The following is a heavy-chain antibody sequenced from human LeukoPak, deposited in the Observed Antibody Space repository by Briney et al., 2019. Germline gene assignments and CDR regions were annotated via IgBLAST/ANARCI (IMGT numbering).Heavy chain of an antibody. Sequence: SETLSLTCAVSGGSISSGGYSWSWIRQPPGKGLEWIGYIYHSGSTYYNPSLKSRVTISVDRSKNQFSLKLSSVTAADTAVYYCARGLYRGYEPFDYWGQGTLVTVSS. CDR3: ARGLYRGYEPFDY. J-gene: IGHJ4*02. CDR1: GGSISSGGYS. V-gene: IGHV4-30-2*01. CDR2: IYHSGST. D-gene: IGHD5-12*01.